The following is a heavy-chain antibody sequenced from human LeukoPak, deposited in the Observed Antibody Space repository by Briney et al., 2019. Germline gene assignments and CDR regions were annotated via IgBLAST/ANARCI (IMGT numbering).Heavy chain of an antibody. V-gene: IGHV4-59*01. D-gene: IGHD1-14*01. CDR2: IYYSGST. CDR1: GGSISSYY. CDR3: ARVDSLTGQIDY. Sequence: SETLSLTCTVSGGSISSYYWSWIRQPPGKGLEWIGYIYYSGSTNYNPSLKSRVTISVDTPKNQFSLKLSSVTAADTAVYYCARVDSLTGQIDYWGQGTLVTVSS. J-gene: IGHJ4*02.